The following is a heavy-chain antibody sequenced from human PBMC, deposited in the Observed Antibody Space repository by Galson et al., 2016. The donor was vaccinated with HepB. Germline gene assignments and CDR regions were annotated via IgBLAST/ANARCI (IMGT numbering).Heavy chain of an antibody. CDR1: GFNFNSYN. V-gene: IGHV3-21*01. Sequence: SLRLSCAASGFNFNSYNMNWVRQAPGKGLEWVSSVNSDSSFIYYTDSVQGRFTVPRDNAKSSLYLQMNSLRAEDTAVYYCARGYRLVWSGYDFLDSWGQGTLVTVSS. CDR2: VNSDSSFI. J-gene: IGHJ4*02. D-gene: IGHD3-3*01. CDR3: ARGYRLVWSGYDFLDS.